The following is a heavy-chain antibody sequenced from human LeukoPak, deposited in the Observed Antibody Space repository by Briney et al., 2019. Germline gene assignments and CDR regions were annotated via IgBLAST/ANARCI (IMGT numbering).Heavy chain of an antibody. V-gene: IGHV1-69*05. J-gene: IGHJ6*03. D-gene: IGHD3-16*02. CDR3: AREARYGGYYYYYMDV. CDR2: IIPIFGTA. Sequence: SVKVSCKASGGTFSSYAISWVQQAPGQGLEWMGRIIPIFGTANYAQKFQGRVTITTDESTSTAYMELSSLRSEDTAVYYCAREARYGGYYYYYMDVWGKGTTVTVSS. CDR1: GGTFSSYA.